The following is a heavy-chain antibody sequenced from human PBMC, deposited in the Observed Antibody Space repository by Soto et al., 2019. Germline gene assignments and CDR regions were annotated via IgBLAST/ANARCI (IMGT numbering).Heavy chain of an antibody. CDR1: GVSISNYY. V-gene: IGHV4-4*07. CDR3: LRDFDY. J-gene: IGHJ4*02. CDR2: FSTSGNT. D-gene: IGHD5-12*01. Sequence: PSETLSLTCTVSGVSISNYYWSWIRQPAGEGLEWIGRFSTSGNTNYNPSLKSRVTMSLDTSKNQFSLMLNSVTAADTAVYYCLRDFDYWGQGTLVTVSS.